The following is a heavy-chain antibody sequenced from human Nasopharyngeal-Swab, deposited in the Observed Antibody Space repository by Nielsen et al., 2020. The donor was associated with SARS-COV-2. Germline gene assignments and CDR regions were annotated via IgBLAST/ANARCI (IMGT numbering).Heavy chain of an antibody. V-gene: IGHV1-18*01. CDR1: GYTFTSYG. CDR2: ISAYNGNT. D-gene: IGHD4-17*01. CDR3: ARDPAYGDFLYYYYGMDV. J-gene: IGHJ6*02. Sequence: ASVKVSCKASGYTFTSYGISWVRQAPGQGLEWMGWISAYNGNTNYAQRLQGRVTMTTDTSTSTAYMELRSLRSDDTAVYYCARDPAYGDFLYYYYGMDVWGQGTTVTVSS.